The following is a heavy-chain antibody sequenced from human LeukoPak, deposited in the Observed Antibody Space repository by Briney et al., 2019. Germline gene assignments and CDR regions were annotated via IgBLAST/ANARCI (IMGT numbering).Heavy chain of an antibody. CDR3: AKGRPAGVSDTPDFDH. CDR1: GFTFNSFG. V-gene: IGHV3-30*02. CDR2: IGSDGSEK. D-gene: IGHD2-2*01. Sequence: PGGSLRLSCAASGFTFNSFGMHWVRQPPGKGLEWVAFIGSDGSEKFYGDSLKGRVTISRDNSKQILYLQMNSARLEDTAVYYCAKGRPAGVSDTPDFDHWGQGTLVIVSS. J-gene: IGHJ4*02.